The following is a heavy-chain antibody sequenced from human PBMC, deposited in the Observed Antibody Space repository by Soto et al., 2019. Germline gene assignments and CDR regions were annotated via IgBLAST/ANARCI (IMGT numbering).Heavy chain of an antibody. CDR1: GFTFGDYA. CDR2: IRSKAYGGTT. CDR3: TRELYCSGGSCPRYDAFDI. Sequence: PGGSLRLSCTASGFTFGDYAMSWFRQAPGEGLEWVGFIRSKAYGGTTEYAASVKGRFTISRDDSKSIAYLQMNSLKTEDTAVYYCTRELYCSGGSCPRYDAFDIWGQGTMVTVSS. D-gene: IGHD2-15*01. J-gene: IGHJ3*02. V-gene: IGHV3-49*03.